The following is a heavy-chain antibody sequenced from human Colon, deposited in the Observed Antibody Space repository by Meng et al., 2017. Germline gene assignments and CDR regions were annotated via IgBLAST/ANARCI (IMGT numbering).Heavy chain of an antibody. Sequence: QPQLQESGPGLVKPSQTLSLTCTVFVGSISGGDYYWSWIRQPPGKGLEWIGYIYYSGSTNYNPSLKSRVTISADTSKNQFSLKLSSVTAADTAVYYCSSNEDYWGQGTLVTVSS. J-gene: IGHJ4*02. CDR3: SSNEDY. CDR1: VGSISGGDYY. CDR2: IYYSGST. D-gene: IGHD2-8*01. V-gene: IGHV4-30-4*01.